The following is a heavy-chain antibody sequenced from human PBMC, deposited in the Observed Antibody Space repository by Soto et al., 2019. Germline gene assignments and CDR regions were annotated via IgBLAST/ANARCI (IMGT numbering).Heavy chain of an antibody. Sequence: QLQLQESGAGLVKPSQTLSLTCAVSGGSISSGGYSWSWIRQPPGKGLEWIGYIFPSGRTYYNPSLKSRLTISVDTSKNHFPQKMSSVTAAETAGYYCAREAGSRSPVWYFNLWGRCTLVTVSS. CDR3: AREAGSRSPVWYFNL. J-gene: IGHJ2*01. V-gene: IGHV4-30-2*01. CDR1: GGSISSGGYS. D-gene: IGHD1-26*01. CDR2: IFPSGRT.